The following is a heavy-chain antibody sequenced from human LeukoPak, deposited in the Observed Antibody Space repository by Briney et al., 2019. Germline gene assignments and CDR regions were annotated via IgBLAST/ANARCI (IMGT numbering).Heavy chain of an antibody. V-gene: IGHV4-59*08. J-gene: IGHJ5*02. Sequence: SVTLSLTCSVSSGSISDYYWSWIRQPPGKGLEWIAYIDYNGNADYNPSLKSRVTISVDSSKNQFSLKLSSVTAADTALYYCARGGHYHGSGRPFDPWGQGTLVTVSS. CDR2: IDYNGNA. CDR3: ARGGHYHGSGRPFDP. CDR1: SGSISDYY. D-gene: IGHD3-10*01.